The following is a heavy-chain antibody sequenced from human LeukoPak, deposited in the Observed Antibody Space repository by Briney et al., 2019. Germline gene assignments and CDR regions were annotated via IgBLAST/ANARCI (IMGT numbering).Heavy chain of an antibody. V-gene: IGHV4-38-2*02. D-gene: IGHD3-10*01. CDR3: ARHGGMVRGFSDAFDI. Sequence: PSETLSLTCTVSGYSISSGYYWGWIRQPPGKGLEWIGSIYHSGSTYYNPSLKSRVTISVDTSKNQFSLKLSSVTAADTAVYYCARHGGMVRGFSDAFDIWGQGTMVTVSS. J-gene: IGHJ3*02. CDR2: IYHSGST. CDR1: GYSISSGYY.